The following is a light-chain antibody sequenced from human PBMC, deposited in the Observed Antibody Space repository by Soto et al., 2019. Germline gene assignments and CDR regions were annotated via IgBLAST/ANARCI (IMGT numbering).Light chain of an antibody. J-gene: IGKJ4*01. V-gene: IGKV3-11*01. CDR1: QSVGSY. CDR2: DVS. CDR3: QQRSSWPLN. Sequence: EIALTQSPVTLALSPGEIATLSCRASQSVGSYLAWYQQKPGQAPRLLIHDVSDRATGIPARFSGSGSGTDFTLTISSLEPEDFAVYYCQQRSSWPLNCGGGTKVDIK.